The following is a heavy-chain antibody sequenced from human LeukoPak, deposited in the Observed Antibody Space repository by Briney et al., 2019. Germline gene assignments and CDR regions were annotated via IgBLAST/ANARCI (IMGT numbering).Heavy chain of an antibody. CDR1: GFTFSTYS. V-gene: IGHV3-30*04. D-gene: IGHD6-13*01. CDR3: ARGKPGIAAAGTLSPLDY. Sequence: GGSLRLSCAASGFTFSTYSIHWVRQAPGNGLEWVAVISYDGTTKYYAHSVKGRFTISRDNSKNTLYLQMSSLGTEDTAVYYCARGKPGIAAAGTLSPLDYWGQGALVTVSS. J-gene: IGHJ4*02. CDR2: ISYDGTTK.